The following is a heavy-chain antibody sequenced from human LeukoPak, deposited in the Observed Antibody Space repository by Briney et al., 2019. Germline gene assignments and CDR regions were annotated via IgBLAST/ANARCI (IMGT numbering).Heavy chain of an antibody. CDR1: GFTFSDYW. V-gene: IGHV3-7*04. CDR3: ARDYDYRFDY. J-gene: IGHJ4*02. Sequence: GGSLRLSCAASGFTFSDYWMSWVRQAPGKGLEWVANIKQDGSEKYYVDSVKGRFTISRDNAKNSLYLQMNSLRAEDTAVYYCARDYDYRFDYWGQGTLVTVSS. D-gene: IGHD3-16*02. CDR2: IKQDGSEK.